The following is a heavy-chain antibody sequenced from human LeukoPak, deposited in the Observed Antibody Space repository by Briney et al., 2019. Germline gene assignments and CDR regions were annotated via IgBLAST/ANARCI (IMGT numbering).Heavy chain of an antibody. D-gene: IGHD2-21*01. Sequence: PGGSLRLSCAASGFTFTDFWMHWVRQAPGGGLVWVSRVKGDEISTLYADSVKGRFTISRDNAKNTLYLQMNSLRADDTALNYCATGPYSAFEMWGQGTMVTVSS. CDR1: GFTFTDFW. J-gene: IGHJ3*02. V-gene: IGHV3-74*01. CDR3: ATGPYSAFEM. CDR2: VKGDEIST.